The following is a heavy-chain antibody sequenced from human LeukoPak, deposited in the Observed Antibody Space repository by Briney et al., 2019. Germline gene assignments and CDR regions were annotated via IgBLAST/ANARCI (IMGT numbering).Heavy chain of an antibody. J-gene: IGHJ6*02. CDR2: IKSKTDGGTT. V-gene: IGHV3-15*01. Sequence: RSGGSLRLSCAASGFTFSNAWMSWVRQAPGKGLERVGRIKSKTDGGTTDYAASVKGRFTISRDDSKNTLYLQMNSLKTEDTAVYYCTTETYYYDSSGYYSGWGYYYYGMDVWGQGTTVTVSS. CDR3: TTETYYYDSSGYYSGWGYYYYGMDV. CDR1: GFTFSNAW. D-gene: IGHD3-22*01.